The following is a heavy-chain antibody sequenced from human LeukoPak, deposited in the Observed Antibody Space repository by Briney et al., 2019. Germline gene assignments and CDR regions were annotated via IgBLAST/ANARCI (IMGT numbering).Heavy chain of an antibody. CDR1: GVTFSSYV. V-gene: IGHV3-23*01. J-gene: IGHJ3*02. Sequence: GGSLRLSCDASGVTFSSYVMSCVRQAPGKGPEWVSCISGSGGGTYYADSVKGRFAISRDNSKNTLYLQMNSLRAEDTAVYYCVQEGPRGLAFDIWGQGTKVTVSS. CDR3: VQEGPRGLAFDI. CDR2: ISGSGGGT.